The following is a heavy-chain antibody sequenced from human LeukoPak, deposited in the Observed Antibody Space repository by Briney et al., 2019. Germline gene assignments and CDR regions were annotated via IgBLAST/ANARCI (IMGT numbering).Heavy chain of an antibody. V-gene: IGHV4-39*01. CDR2: IYYSGST. Sequence: PSETLSLTCTVSGGSISSSSYYWGWIRQPPGKGLEWIGSIYYSGSTYYNPSLKSRVTIPGDTSKNQFSLKLSSVTAADTAVYYCARTRVIAVAGVPILWGQGTLVTVSS. D-gene: IGHD6-19*01. CDR3: ARTRVIAVAGVPIL. J-gene: IGHJ4*02. CDR1: GGSISSSSYY.